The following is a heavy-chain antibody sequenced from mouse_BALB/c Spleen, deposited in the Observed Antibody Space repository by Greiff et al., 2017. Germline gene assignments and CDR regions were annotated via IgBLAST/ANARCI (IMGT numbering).Heavy chain of an antibody. CDR1: GFTFSDYY. V-gene: IGHV5-4*02. J-gene: IGHJ2*01. Sequence: DVKLQESGGGLVKPGGSLKLSCAASGFTFSDYYMYWVRQTPEKRLEWVATISDGGSYTYYPDSVKGRFTISRDNAKNNLYLQMSSLKSEDTAMYYCAREGYGSSPDYWGQGTTLTVSS. D-gene: IGHD1-1*01. CDR3: AREGYGSSPDY. CDR2: ISDGGSYT.